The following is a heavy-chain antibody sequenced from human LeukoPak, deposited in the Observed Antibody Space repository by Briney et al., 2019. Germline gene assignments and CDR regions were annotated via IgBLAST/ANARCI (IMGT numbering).Heavy chain of an antibody. CDR1: GYSFTSCW. J-gene: IGHJ4*02. D-gene: IGHD5-12*01. V-gene: IGHV5-51*01. CDR2: IYPGDSDT. Sequence: GESLQFSCKGSGYSFTSCWFGWVRQMPGEGLEWMGIIYPGDSDTTYSPSFQGQVTISADKSISTAYLQWSSLKASDTAMYYCARVYSGYVGYWGQGTLVTVSS. CDR3: ARVYSGYVGY.